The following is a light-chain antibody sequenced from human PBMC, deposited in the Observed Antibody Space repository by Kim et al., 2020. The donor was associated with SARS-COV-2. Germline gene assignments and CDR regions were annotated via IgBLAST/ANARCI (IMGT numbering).Light chain of an antibody. J-gene: IGLJ2*01. CDR2: QDS. CDR3: QAWDSSTVV. V-gene: IGLV3-1*01. Sequence: SVSRGQTATSTCSGDKLGDKYACWYQPTPGQPPVLVIYQDSKRPSGIPERFSGSNSGNTATLTISGTQAMDEADYYCQAWDSSTVVFGGGTQLTVL. CDR1: KLGDKY.